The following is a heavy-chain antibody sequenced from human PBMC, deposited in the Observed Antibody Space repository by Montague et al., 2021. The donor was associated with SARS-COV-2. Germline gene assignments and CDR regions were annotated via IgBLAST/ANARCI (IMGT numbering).Heavy chain of an antibody. Sequence: SETLSLTCTVSGGSISSYYWSWIRQPPGKGLGWIGYIYHSGSTNYNPSLKSRVTISVDTSKNQFSLKLSSVTAADTAVYYCASQVPDFWSGIDYWGQGTLVTVSS. V-gene: IGHV4-59*01. CDR3: ASQVPDFWSGIDY. J-gene: IGHJ4*02. D-gene: IGHD3-3*01. CDR2: IYHSGST. CDR1: GGSISSYY.